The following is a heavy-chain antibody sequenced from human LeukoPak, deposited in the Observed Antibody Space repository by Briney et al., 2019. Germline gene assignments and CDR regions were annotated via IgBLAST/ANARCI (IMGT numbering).Heavy chain of an antibody. J-gene: IGHJ4*02. CDR2: INDSGST. CDR3: TRRGRDNWGEGNDY. D-gene: IGHD1-1*01. CDR1: GGSISSYY. V-gene: IGHV4-59*08. Sequence: SETLSLTCTVSGGSISSYYWSWIRQPPGKGLEWIGYINDSGSTNSNPSLKSRVTMSVDTSKNQFSLKLSSVTAADTAVYYCTRRGRDNWGEGNDYWGQGTLVTVSS.